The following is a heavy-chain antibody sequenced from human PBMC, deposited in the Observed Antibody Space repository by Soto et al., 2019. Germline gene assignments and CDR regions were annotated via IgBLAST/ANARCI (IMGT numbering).Heavy chain of an antibody. V-gene: IGHV3-64*01. D-gene: IGHD2-15*01. CDR2: ISSNGGST. CDR3: ARGREGYCSGGSCYSGGRFFGVLVRYFDY. Sequence: EVQLVESGGGLVQPGGSLRLSCAASGFTFSSYAMHWVRQAPGKGLEYVSAISSNGGSTYYANSVKGRFTISRDNSKNTLYLQMGSLRAEDMAVYYCARGREGYCSGGSCYSGGRFFGVLVRYFDYWGQGTLVTVSS. J-gene: IGHJ4*02. CDR1: GFTFSSYA.